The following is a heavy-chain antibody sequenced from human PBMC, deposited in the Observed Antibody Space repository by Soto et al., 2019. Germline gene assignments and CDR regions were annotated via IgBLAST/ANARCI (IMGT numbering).Heavy chain of an antibody. Sequence: PGESLKISCKGSGYSFTSYWIGWVRQMPGKGLEWMGIIYPGDSDTRYSPSFQGQVTISADKSISTAYLQWSSLKASDTAMYYCARMSQGYYSSTSCTIDYWGQGTLVTVSS. D-gene: IGHD2-2*01. J-gene: IGHJ4*02. V-gene: IGHV5-51*01. CDR1: GYSFTSYW. CDR3: ARMSQGYYSSTSCTIDY. CDR2: IYPGDSDT.